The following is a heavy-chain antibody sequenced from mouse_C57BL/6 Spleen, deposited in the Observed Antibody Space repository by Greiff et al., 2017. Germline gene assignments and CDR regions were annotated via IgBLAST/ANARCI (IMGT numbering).Heavy chain of an antibody. Sequence: QVQLQQPGAELVKPGASVKMSCKASGYTFTSYWITWVKQRPGQGLEWIGDIYPGSGSTNYNENLKSKATLTVDTSSSTAYMQRSSLTSEDAAVYYCARAGYDDVWFAYWGQGTLVTVSA. V-gene: IGHV1-55*01. J-gene: IGHJ3*01. CDR2: IYPGSGST. CDR1: GYTFTSYW. CDR3: ARAGYDDVWFAY. D-gene: IGHD2-4*01.